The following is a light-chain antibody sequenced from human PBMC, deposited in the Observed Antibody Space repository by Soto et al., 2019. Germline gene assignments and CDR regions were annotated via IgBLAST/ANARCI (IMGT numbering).Light chain of an antibody. Sequence: QSALTQPASVSGSPGQSITISCPGTSSDVGSYNLVSWYQQHPGKARKLMIYEVSKRPSGVSNRFSGSKSGNTASLTISGLQAEDEDDYYCHPEARSSPYCFGTGTKVA. CDR3: HPEARSSPYC. CDR1: SSDVGSYNL. V-gene: IGLV2-23*02. CDR2: EVS. J-gene: IGLJ1*01.